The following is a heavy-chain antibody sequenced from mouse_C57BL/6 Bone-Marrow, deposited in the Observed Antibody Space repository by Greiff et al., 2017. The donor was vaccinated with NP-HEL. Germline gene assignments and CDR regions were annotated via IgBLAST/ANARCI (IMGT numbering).Heavy chain of an antibody. CDR1: GFNIKDDY. Sequence: VQLQQSGAELVRPGASVKLSCTASGFNIKDDYMHWVKQRPEQGLEWIGWIDPESGDTEYASKFQGKATITADTSSNTAYLQLSSLTSEDTDVYYCNGYDGSSSLYYFDYWGQGTTLTVSS. J-gene: IGHJ2*01. CDR3: NGYDGSSSLYYFDY. CDR2: IDPESGDT. D-gene: IGHD1-1*01. V-gene: IGHV14-4*01.